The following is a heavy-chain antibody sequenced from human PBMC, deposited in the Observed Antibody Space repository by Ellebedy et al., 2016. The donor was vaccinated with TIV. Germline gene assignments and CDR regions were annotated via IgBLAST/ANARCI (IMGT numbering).Heavy chain of an antibody. CDR1: GDSVSSKSAA. D-gene: IGHD6-19*01. Sequence: MPSETLSLTCAISGDSVSSKSAAWNWLRHSPSRGIEWLGRRYYRSKWITDYAVSVTSRITINPDRSKNQLSLQLNSVTPEDTAVYYCARGGLNSGSGWSWFDPWGQGTLVTVSS. J-gene: IGHJ5*02. CDR3: ARGGLNSGSGWSWFDP. V-gene: IGHV6-1*01. CDR2: RYYRSKWIT.